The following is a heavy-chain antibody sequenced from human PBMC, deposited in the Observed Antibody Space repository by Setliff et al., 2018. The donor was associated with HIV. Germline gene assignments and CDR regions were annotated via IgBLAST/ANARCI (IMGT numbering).Heavy chain of an antibody. CDR2: IDYSGNT. D-gene: IGHD3-16*01. V-gene: IGHV4-39*07. CDR1: GGSIGSTDYY. CDR3: ACGGVDFVWGSYSPVPI. J-gene: IGHJ3*02. Sequence: KASETLSLTCTVSGGSIGSTDYYWGWIRQPPGKGLEWIGTIDYSGNTYYHPSLKSRVTISVDTSKNQYSLKLSSVTAADTAVYYCACGGVDFVWGSYSPVPIWGQGTMVTVSS.